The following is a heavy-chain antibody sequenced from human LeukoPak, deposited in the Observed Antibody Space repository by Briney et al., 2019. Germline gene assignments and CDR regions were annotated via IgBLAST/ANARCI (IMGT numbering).Heavy chain of an antibody. V-gene: IGHV3-23*01. D-gene: IGHD6-6*01. CDR1: GFTFNIYG. Sequence: GGSLRLSCAASGFTFNIYGMNWVRQAPGKGLEWVSGIRGSGVETFYADSVKGRFTISRDNSKNTLYLQMNSLRAEDTAVYYCAKDPYSSSYRLYQHWGQGTLVTVSS. CDR2: IRGSGVET. J-gene: IGHJ1*01. CDR3: AKDPYSSSYRLYQH.